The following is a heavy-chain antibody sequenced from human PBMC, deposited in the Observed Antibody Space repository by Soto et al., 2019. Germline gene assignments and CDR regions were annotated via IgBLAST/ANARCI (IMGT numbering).Heavy chain of an antibody. CDR1: GYIFTHYG. J-gene: IGHJ5*02. CDR2: ISVNNGKT. V-gene: IGHV1-18*04. CDR3: ARVGDMVVVGAWFDP. Sequence: QVQLVQSGAEVKKPGASVKVSCKASGYIFTHYGISWVRQAPGQGLEWMGWISVNNGKTNFAQKVQGRFTMTTDTSTSTAYMELRSLRSDDTAVYYCARVGDMVVVGAWFDPWGQGTLVTVSS. D-gene: IGHD2-15*01.